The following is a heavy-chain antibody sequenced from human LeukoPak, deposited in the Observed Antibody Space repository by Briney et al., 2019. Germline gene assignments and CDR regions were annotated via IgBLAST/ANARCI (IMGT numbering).Heavy chain of an antibody. CDR2: ISGSGRST. J-gene: IGHJ5*02. CDR3: ARLRSVAVARWFDP. D-gene: IGHD6-19*01. CDR1: GFTFSNYA. Sequence: AGGSLRLSCAASGFTFSNYAMTWVRQAPGKGLEWVSVISGSGRSTFYADSVKGRFTISRDNSKNTLYLQMNSLRAEDTAVYYCARLRSVAVARWFDPWGQGTLVTVSS. V-gene: IGHV3-23*01.